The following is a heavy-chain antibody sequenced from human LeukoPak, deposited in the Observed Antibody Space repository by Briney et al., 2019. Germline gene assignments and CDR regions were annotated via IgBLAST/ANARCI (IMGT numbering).Heavy chain of an antibody. V-gene: IGHV3-21*01. CDR2: ISSSSYI. CDR3: ARGGAVAPKFNFDY. Sequence: GGSLRLSCAASGFTFSSYSMNWVRQAPGKGLEWVSSISSSSYIYYADSVKGRFTISRDNAKNSLYLQMNSLRAEDTAVYYCARGGAVAPKFNFDYWGQGTLVTVSS. D-gene: IGHD6-19*01. J-gene: IGHJ4*02. CDR1: GFTFSSYS.